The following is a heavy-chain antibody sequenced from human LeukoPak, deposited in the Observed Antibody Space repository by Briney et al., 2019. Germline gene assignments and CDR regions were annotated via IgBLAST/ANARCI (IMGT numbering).Heavy chain of an antibody. J-gene: IGHJ3*02. CDR1: GYTFTSYA. V-gene: IGHV1-3*01. Sequence: GALVKVSCKASGYTFTSYAMRWVRQAPGQRLEWMGWINAGNGNTKYSQEFQGRVTITRDTSASTAYMELRSLRSDDTAVYYCARETNTAFDIWGQGTMVTVSS. CDR3: ARETNTAFDI. CDR2: INAGNGNT.